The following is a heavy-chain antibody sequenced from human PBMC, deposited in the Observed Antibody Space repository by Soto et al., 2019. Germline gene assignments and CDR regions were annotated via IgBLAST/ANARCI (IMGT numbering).Heavy chain of an antibody. CDR3: AREEYHYDSSGYGMDV. CDR2: IYYSGST. CDR1: GGSISSYY. V-gene: IGHV4-59*01. J-gene: IGHJ6*02. D-gene: IGHD3-22*01. Sequence: PSETLSLTCTVSGGSISSYYWSWIRQSPGEGLEWIGYIYYSGSTNYNPSLKSRVTISVDTSKNQFSLKLSSVTAADTAVYYCAREEYHYDSSGYGMDVWGQGTTVTVSS.